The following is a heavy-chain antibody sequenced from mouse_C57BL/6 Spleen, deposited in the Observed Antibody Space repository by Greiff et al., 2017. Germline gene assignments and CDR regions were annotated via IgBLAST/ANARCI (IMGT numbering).Heavy chain of an antibody. J-gene: IGHJ4*01. D-gene: IGHD1-1*01. V-gene: IGHV7-3*01. Sequence: DVMLVESGGGLVQPGGSLSLSCAASGFTFTDYYMSWVRQPPGKALEWLGFIRNKANGYTTEYSASVKGRFTISRDNSQSILYLQMNALRAEDSATYYCASSHYYGRGYAMDYWGQGTSVTVSS. CDR1: GFTFTDYY. CDR2: IRNKANGYTT. CDR3: ASSHYYGRGYAMDY.